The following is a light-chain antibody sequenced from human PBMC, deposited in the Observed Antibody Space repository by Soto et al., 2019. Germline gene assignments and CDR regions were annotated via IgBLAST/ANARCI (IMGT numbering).Light chain of an antibody. CDR2: LGF. V-gene: IGKV2-28*01. Sequence: EIVMTQSPPSLSVTPGEPASISCRSSQSLLHSNGHSFLDWYLQRPGQPPQLLIYLGFNRASGVPDRFSGSGSGTDFILKISRVEAEDVGVYYCKQALQTPETFGQGTKLEI. CDR3: KQALQTPET. CDR1: QSLLHSNGHSF. J-gene: IGKJ2*01.